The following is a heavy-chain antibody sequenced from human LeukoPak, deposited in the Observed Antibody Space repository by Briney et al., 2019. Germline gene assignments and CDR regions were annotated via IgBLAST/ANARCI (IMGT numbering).Heavy chain of an antibody. CDR2: IIPIFGTA. Sequence: SVKVSCKASGGAFSSYAISWVRQAPGQGLEWMGGIIPIFGTANYAQKFQGRVTITADESTSTAYMELSSLRSEDTAVYYCARDGYGDFWSGYSGVWGKGTTVAVSS. CDR3: ARDGYGDFWSGYSGV. V-gene: IGHV1-69*13. D-gene: IGHD3-3*01. CDR1: GGAFSSYA. J-gene: IGHJ6*04.